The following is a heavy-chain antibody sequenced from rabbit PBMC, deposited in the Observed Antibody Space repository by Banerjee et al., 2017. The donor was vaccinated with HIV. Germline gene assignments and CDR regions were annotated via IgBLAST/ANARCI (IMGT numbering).Heavy chain of an antibody. D-gene: IGHD4-1*01. Sequence: QEQLVESGGGLVQPGGSLKLSCKASGFDFSSCGVSWVRQAPGKGLEWIACIYVGSSGSTYYASWAKGRFTISKTSSTAVTLQMTSLTVADTATYFCARDLAGVIGWNFNLWGPGTLVTVS. CDR3: ARDLAGVIGWNFNL. V-gene: IGHV1S45*01. CDR1: GFDFSSCG. J-gene: IGHJ4*01. CDR2: IYVGSSGST.